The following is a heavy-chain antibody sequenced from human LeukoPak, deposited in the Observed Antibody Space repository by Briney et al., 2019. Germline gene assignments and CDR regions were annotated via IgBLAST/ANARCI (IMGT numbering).Heavy chain of an antibody. V-gene: IGHV7-4-1*02. CDR2: INTNTGNP. J-gene: IGHJ6*03. Sequence: ASVKVSCKASGYTFTSYAMNWVRQAPGQGLEWMGWINTNTGNPTYAQGFTGRFVFSLDTSVSTAYLQISSLKAEDTAVYYCAREGGLYDFWSGYYYYYYYYMDVWGKGTTVTVSS. CDR1: GYTFTSYA. CDR3: AREGGLYDFWSGYYYYYYYYMDV. D-gene: IGHD3-3*01.